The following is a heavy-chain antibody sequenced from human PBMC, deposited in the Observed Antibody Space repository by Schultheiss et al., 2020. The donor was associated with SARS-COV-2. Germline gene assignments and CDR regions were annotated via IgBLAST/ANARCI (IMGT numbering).Heavy chain of an antibody. V-gene: IGHV3-23*01. CDR1: GFTFSSYG. J-gene: IGHJ4*02. D-gene: IGHD6-13*01. Sequence: GESLKISCAASGFTFSSYGMHWVRQAPGKGLEWVSAISGSGGSTYYADSVKGRFTISRDNSKNTLYLQMNSLRAEDTAVYYCASLIAAAGTYYFDYWGQGTLVTVSS. CDR2: ISGSGGST. CDR3: ASLIAAAGTYYFDY.